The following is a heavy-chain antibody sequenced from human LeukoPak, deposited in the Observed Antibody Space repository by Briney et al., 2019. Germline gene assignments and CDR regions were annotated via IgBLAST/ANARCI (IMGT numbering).Heavy chain of an antibody. J-gene: IGHJ2*01. CDR2: IYYSGST. V-gene: IGHV4-39*07. CDR1: GGSISSSSYY. CDR3: ARGVAVADVRYFDL. D-gene: IGHD6-19*01. Sequence: SETLSLTCTVSGGSISSSSYYWGWIRQPPGKGLEWIGSIYYSGSTYYNPSLKSRVTISVDTSKNQFSLKLSSVTAADTAVYYCARGVAVADVRYFDLWGRGTLVTVSS.